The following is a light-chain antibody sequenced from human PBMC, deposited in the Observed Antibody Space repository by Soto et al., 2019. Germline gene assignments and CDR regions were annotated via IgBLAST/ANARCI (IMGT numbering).Light chain of an antibody. CDR2: DAS. CDR1: QDVSDH. CDR3: HHYDNPPT. Sequence: DIQLTQSPSSLSASVGDDVTIACQASQDVSDHLNWYQQKAGQAPKLLIYDASNLEPGVPSRFSGSGATTSFTFTISGQQPEVLATYYCHHYDNPPTFGPGTKVDIK. V-gene: IGKV1-33*01. J-gene: IGKJ3*01.